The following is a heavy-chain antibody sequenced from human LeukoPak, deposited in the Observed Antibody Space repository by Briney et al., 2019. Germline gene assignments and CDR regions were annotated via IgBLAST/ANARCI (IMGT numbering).Heavy chain of an antibody. V-gene: IGHV1-46*01. D-gene: IGHD1-26*01. CDR2: ITPSGGST. CDR3: ARGWVGSYSGVVRRFDR. CDR1: GYTFTSYY. Sequence: ASVKVSCKASGYTFTSYYTHWVRQAPGRGLEWMGIITPSGGSTSDAQKFQGRVTMTRDMSTSTVYMELSSLGSEDTAVYYCARGWVGSYSGVVRRFDRWGQGTLVTVSS. J-gene: IGHJ5*02.